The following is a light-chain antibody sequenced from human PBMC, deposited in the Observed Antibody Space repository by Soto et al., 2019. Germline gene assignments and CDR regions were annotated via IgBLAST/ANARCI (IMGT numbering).Light chain of an antibody. CDR3: QQYNDWPT. J-gene: IGKJ1*01. V-gene: IGKV4-1*01. CDR2: GAS. CDR1: QSVLYSSNNRNY. Sequence: DIVMTQSPDSLAVSLGERVTINCKSSQSVLYSSNNRNYLAWFQQKPGQAPRLLIYGASTRATGIPARFSGSGSGTEFTLTISSLQSEDFAVYYCQQYNDWPTFGQGTKVDIK.